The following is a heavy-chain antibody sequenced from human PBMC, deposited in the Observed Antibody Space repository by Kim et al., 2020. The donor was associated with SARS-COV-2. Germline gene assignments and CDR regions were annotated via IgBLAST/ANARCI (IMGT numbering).Heavy chain of an antibody. CDR3: ARDGNWFDP. V-gene: IGHV4-4*02. Sequence: SGNTNYNPSLKSRVTILVDKSKNQFSLKLSSVTAADPAVYYCARDGNWFDPWGQGTLVTVSS. J-gene: IGHJ5*02. CDR2: SGNT.